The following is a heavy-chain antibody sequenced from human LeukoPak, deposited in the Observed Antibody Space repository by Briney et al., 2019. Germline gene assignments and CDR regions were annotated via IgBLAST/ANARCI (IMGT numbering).Heavy chain of an antibody. CDR2: IKSKTDGGTT. D-gene: IGHD4-17*01. CDR3: TTGVDYGDYERLDY. Sequence: PGGSLRLPCAASGFTFSNAWMSWVRQAPGKGLEWVGRIKSKTDGGTTDYAAPVKGGFTISRDDSKNTLYLQMNSLKTEDTAVYYCTTGVDYGDYERLDYWGQGTLVTVSS. J-gene: IGHJ4*02. CDR1: GFTFSNAW. V-gene: IGHV3-15*01.